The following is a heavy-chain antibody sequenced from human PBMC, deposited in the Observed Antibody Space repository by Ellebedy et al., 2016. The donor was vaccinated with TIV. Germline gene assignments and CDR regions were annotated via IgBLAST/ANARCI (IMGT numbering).Heavy chain of an antibody. CDR3: VRDRVGGFDH. CDR2: ISYDGRNA. V-gene: IGHV3-30*03. J-gene: IGHJ5*02. CDR1: GFTFSAYW. D-gene: IGHD6-19*01. Sequence: GESLKISXAASGFTFSAYWLRWVRKAPGKGLEWVAFISYDGRNAEYSDSVKGRFTISRDKSNNTVSLEVTSLRLEDTATYYCVRDRVGGFDHWGQGTLVTVSS.